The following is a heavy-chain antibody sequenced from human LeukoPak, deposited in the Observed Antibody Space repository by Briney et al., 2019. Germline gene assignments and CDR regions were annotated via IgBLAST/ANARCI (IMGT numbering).Heavy chain of an antibody. Sequence: GGSLRLSCAASGITVSSNFMSWVRQAPGRGLESLSLLYSGGSQYHADSVKGRFTVSRDISKSTMYPQMNNLRVEDTAVYYCAREDRGTDVWGQGTLVTVSS. D-gene: IGHD3-16*01. V-gene: IGHV3-66*01. CDR2: LYSGGSQ. CDR3: AREDRGTDV. J-gene: IGHJ3*01. CDR1: GITVSSNF.